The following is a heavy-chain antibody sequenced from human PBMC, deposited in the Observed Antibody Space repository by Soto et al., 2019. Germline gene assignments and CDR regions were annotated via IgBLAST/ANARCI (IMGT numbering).Heavy chain of an antibody. V-gene: IGHV4-59*01. CDR2: IYYSGRT. CDR1: GGSISSYY. CDR3: ARGYCSSTICYIWDNWFDP. J-gene: IGHJ5*02. Sequence: WETLSLTCTVSGGSISSYYWSWIRQPPGKGLEWIGYIYYSGRTNYNPSLKSRVTISVDTSKNQFSLKLSSVTAADTAVYYCARGYCSSTICYIWDNWFDPWGQGTLVTVSS. D-gene: IGHD2-2*02.